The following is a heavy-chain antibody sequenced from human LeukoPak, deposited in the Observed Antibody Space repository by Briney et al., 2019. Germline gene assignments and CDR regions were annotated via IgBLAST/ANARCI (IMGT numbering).Heavy chain of an antibody. CDR3: AKEYETYYYGSGSNLDRGYFDY. CDR1: GFTFSSYA. D-gene: IGHD3-10*01. J-gene: IGHJ4*02. CDR2: FSGSGGST. V-gene: IGHV3-23*01. Sequence: PGGSLRLSCAASGFTFSSYAMSWCRQAPGKGLEGVSAFSGSGGSTYYADSVKGRFTISRDNSKNTLYLQMNSLRAEDTAVYYCAKEYETYYYGSGSNLDRGYFDYWGQGTLVTVSS.